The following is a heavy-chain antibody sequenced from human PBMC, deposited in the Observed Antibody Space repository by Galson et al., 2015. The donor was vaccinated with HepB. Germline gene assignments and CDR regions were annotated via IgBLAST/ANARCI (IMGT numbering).Heavy chain of an antibody. CDR2: IIPIFGTA. Sequence: SVKVSCKASGGTFSSYAISWVRQAPGQGLEWMGGIIPIFGTANYAQKFQGRVTITADESTSTAYMELSSLRSEDTAVYYCARDGARFLEQGAFDIWGQGTMVTVSS. J-gene: IGHJ3*02. CDR1: GGTFSSYA. D-gene: IGHD3-3*01. CDR3: ARDGARFLEQGAFDI. V-gene: IGHV1-69*13.